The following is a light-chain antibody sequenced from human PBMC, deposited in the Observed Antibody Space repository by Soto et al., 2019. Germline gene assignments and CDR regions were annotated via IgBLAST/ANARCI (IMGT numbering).Light chain of an antibody. Sequence: QSALTQPRSVSGSPGQSITISCTGTSNDVGGYNYVSWYQQHPGKAPKLLIYDVNKRPSRVPDRFSGSKSGNTASLTISGLQAEDEADYHCCSYAGSYTFVIFGGGTKLPS. V-gene: IGLV2-11*01. CDR2: DVN. CDR3: CSYAGSYTFVI. J-gene: IGLJ2*01. CDR1: SNDVGGYNY.